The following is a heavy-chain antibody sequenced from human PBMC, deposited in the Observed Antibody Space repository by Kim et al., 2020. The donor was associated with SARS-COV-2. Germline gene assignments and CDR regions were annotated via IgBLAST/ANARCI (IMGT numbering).Heavy chain of an antibody. J-gene: IGHJ6*02. CDR1: GFTFSSYW. CDR2: INSDGSST. Sequence: GGSLRLSCAASGFTFSSYWMHWVRQAPGKGLVWVSRINSDGSSTSYADSVKGRFTISRDNAKNTLYLQMNSLRAEDTAVYYCARGGYDIFGYYYGMDVWGQGTTVTVSS. CDR3: ARGGYDIFGYYYGMDV. D-gene: IGHD3-9*01. V-gene: IGHV3-74*01.